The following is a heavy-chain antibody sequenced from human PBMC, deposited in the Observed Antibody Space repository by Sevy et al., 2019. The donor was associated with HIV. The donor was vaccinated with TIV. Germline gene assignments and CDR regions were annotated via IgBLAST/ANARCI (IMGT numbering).Heavy chain of an antibody. D-gene: IGHD4-17*01. Sequence: RSLRLSCAASGLTPSTYGIHWVRQATGKGLKLVAVIGYDRNNKFYADSVKGRFTISRDDSKNTEFLQMDSLRAEDTALYYCARDSRIYGDYLLAYFDYWGQGTLVTVSS. V-gene: IGHV3-33*01. CDR2: IGYDRNNK. CDR1: GLTPSTYG. J-gene: IGHJ4*02. CDR3: ARDSRIYGDYLLAYFDY.